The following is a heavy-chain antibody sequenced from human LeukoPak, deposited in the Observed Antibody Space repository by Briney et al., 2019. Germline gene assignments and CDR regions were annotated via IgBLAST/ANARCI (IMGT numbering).Heavy chain of an antibody. V-gene: IGHV1-2*02. Sequence: GASVKVSCKASGYTFTGYYMHWVRQAPGQGLEWMGWINPNSGGTNYAQKFQGRVTMTRDTSISTAYMELSRLRSDDTAVYHCASPPNYYDSSGYYRLDYWGQGTLVTVSS. D-gene: IGHD3-22*01. J-gene: IGHJ4*02. CDR2: INPNSGGT. CDR1: GYTFTGYY. CDR3: ASPPNYYDSSGYYRLDY.